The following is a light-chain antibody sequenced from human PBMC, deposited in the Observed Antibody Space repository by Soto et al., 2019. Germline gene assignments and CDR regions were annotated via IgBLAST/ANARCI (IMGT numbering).Light chain of an antibody. CDR2: KAS. Sequence: DIQMTQSPSTLSASVGDRVTITCRASQSISSWLAWYQQKPGKAPKLLIYKASSLESGVPSRFSGSGSGTEFTLTISSLQPGDFATYYCQQYNSYSPEFGQGTKVDIK. CDR1: QSISSW. V-gene: IGKV1-5*03. CDR3: QQYNSYSPE. J-gene: IGKJ1*01.